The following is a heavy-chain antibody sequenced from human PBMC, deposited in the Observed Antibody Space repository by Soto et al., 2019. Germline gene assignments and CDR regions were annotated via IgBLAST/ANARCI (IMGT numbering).Heavy chain of an antibody. Sequence: GGSLRLSCAASGFTFSSYWMSWVRQAPGKGLEWVANIKQDGSEKYYVDSVKGRFTISRDNAKNSLYLQMNSLRAEDTAVYYCARVRPHILTGYYSRRSYWFDPWGQGTLVTVSS. CDR2: IKQDGSEK. D-gene: IGHD3-9*01. CDR3: ARVRPHILTGYYSRRSYWFDP. CDR1: GFTFSSYW. J-gene: IGHJ5*02. V-gene: IGHV3-7*01.